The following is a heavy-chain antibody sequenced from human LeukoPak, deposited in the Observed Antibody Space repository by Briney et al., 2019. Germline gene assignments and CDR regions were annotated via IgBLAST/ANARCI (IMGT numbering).Heavy chain of an antibody. D-gene: IGHD4-23*01. J-gene: IGHJ6*02. CDR2: INPNSGGT. CDR1: GYTFTGYY. V-gene: IGHV1-2*04. CDR3: ARGEGYGGIYGMDV. Sequence: ASVKVSCKASGYTFTGYYMHWVRQAPGQGLGWMGRINPNSGGTNYAQKFQGWVTMTRDTSISTAYMELSRLRSDDTAVYYCARGEGYGGIYGMDVWGQGTTVTVSS.